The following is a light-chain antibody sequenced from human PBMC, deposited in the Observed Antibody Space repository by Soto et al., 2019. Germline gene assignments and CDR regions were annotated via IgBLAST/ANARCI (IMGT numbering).Light chain of an antibody. CDR3: TAWDDSLNGVV. J-gene: IGLJ2*01. CDR1: SSNIGSYT. CDR2: SNN. Sequence: QSVLTQPPSASGTPGQRVTMSCSGSSSNIGSYTVNWYQQLPGMAPKLLIYSNNQRPSGVPDRFSGSKSGTSASLAISGLQSEDEADYYCTAWDDSLNGVVFGGGTKLTVL. V-gene: IGLV1-44*01.